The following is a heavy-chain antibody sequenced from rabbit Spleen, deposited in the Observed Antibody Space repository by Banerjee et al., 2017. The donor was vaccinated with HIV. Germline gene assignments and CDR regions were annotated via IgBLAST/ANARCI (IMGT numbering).Heavy chain of an antibody. CDR2: IDSGSSGFT. D-gene: IGHD1-1*01. CDR1: GFSFSNSYY. Sequence: QSLEESGGDLVKPGASLTLTCTASGFSFSNSYYMCWVRQAPGKGPEWIACIDSGSSGFTYFANWAKGRFTISKTSSTTVTLQMTSLTAADTATYFCTRDDGSGHYIDGYFNLWGPGTLVTVS. V-gene: IGHV1S40*01. CDR3: TRDDGSGHYIDGYFNL. J-gene: IGHJ4*01.